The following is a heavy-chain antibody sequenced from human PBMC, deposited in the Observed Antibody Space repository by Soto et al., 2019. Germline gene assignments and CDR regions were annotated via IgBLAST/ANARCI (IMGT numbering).Heavy chain of an antibody. D-gene: IGHD1-1*01. J-gene: IGHJ4*02. CDR3: TRWNGYGDL. CDR1: GFSYSTYG. Sequence: GSLRLSCAVSGFSYSTYGVTWVRQAPGKGLEWVCGVSGGSGATHYRDSVGGRFTITGDESRNTVYLQMHSLRVEDTAVYYCTRWNGYGDLWGQGTLVTVSS. V-gene: IGHV3-23*01. CDR2: VSGGSGAT.